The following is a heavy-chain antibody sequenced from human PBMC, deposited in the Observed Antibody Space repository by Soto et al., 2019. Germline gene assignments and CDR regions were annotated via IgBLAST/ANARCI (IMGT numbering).Heavy chain of an antibody. CDR3: AKEGSDNYYFDY. Sequence: GSLRLSCAASGFTFSSYGMHWVRQAPGKGLEGVAVISYDGSNKYYADSVKGRFTISRDNSKNTLYLQMNSLRAEDTAVYYCAKEGSDNYYFDYWGQGTLVTVSS. CDR1: GFTFSSYG. J-gene: IGHJ4*02. D-gene: IGHD1-1*01. V-gene: IGHV3-30*18. CDR2: ISYDGSNK.